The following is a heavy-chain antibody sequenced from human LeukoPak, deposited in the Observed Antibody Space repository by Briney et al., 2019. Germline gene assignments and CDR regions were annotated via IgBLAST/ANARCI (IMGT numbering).Heavy chain of an antibody. CDR3: SRGLDSRKLGY. Sequence: PSETLSLTCIVSGASFNSDDQYWNWIRQSPGKGLEWIGSIHPSGMLYNNPSLECRVTMSRDTSKNQFSLNLNSVTAADTAVYFCSRGLDSRKLGYWGQGILVTVSS. D-gene: IGHD3-22*01. J-gene: IGHJ4*02. CDR1: GASFNSDDQY. V-gene: IGHV4-31*03. CDR2: IHPSGML.